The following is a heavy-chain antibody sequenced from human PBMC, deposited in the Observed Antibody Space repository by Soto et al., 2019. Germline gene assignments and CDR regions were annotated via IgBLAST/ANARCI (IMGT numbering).Heavy chain of an antibody. V-gene: IGHV1-18*01. CDR1: GYTFTSYG. J-gene: IGHJ4*02. Sequence: ASVKVSCKASGYTFTSYGISWVRQAPGQGLEWMGWISAYNGNTNYAQKLQGRVTMTTDTSTSTAYMELRSLSSDDTAVYYCARDAYDYIWGSYHSDYWGQGTLVTVSS. CDR2: ISAYNGNT. D-gene: IGHD3-16*02. CDR3: ARDAYDYIWGSYHSDY.